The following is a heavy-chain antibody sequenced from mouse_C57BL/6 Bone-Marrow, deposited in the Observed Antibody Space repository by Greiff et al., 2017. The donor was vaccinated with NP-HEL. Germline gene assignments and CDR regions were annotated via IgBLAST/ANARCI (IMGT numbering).Heavy chain of an antibody. CDR3: ARRRRPYYYGSSPYYYAMDY. J-gene: IGHJ4*01. CDR2: INPNNGGT. V-gene: IGHV1-26*01. Sequence: EVQLQQSGPELVKPGASVKISCKASGYTFTDYYMNWVKQSHGKSLEWIGDINPNNGGTSYNQKFKGKATLTVDKSSSTAYMELRSLTSEDSAVYYCARRRRPYYYGSSPYYYAMDYWGQGTSVTVSS. CDR1: GYTFTDYY. D-gene: IGHD1-1*01.